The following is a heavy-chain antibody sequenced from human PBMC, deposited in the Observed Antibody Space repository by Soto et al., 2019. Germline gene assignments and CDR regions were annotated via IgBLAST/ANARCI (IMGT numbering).Heavy chain of an antibody. CDR1: GFSFDTYA. V-gene: IGHV3-30*15. CDR3: ARVTPGNNLYYFSGLDV. D-gene: IGHD1-1*01. J-gene: IGHJ6*02. CDR2: ISYEGSNT. Sequence: QVHLLESGGGVVQPGKSLRLSCVASGFSFDTYAIHWVRQAPGKGLQWVALISYEGSNTYYADSVRGRFTISRDNSKNPLYLQMSTLRPEDSGVYYCARVTPGNNLYYFSGLDVWGQGTSVTVSS.